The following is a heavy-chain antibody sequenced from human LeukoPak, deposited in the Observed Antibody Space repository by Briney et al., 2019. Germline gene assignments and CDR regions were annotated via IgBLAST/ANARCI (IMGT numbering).Heavy chain of an antibody. CDR1: GGTFSSYA. CDR3: ARPYSSGWTYFDY. V-gene: IGHV1-69*04. CDR2: IIPILGIA. D-gene: IGHD6-19*01. Sequence: GASVKVSCKASGGTFSSYAISWVRQAPGQGLEWMGRIIPILGIANYAQKFQGRVTITADKSTSTAYMELSSLRSEDTAVYYCARPYSSGWTYFDYWGQGTLVTVSS. J-gene: IGHJ4*02.